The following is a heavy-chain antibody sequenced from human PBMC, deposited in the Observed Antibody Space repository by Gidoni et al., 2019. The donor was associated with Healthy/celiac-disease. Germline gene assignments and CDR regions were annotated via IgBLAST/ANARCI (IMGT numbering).Heavy chain of an antibody. CDR3: ARDKQRTHYGDYLDY. V-gene: IGHV1-46*03. CDR2: INPSGGST. J-gene: IGHJ4*02. Sequence: QVQLVPSGAEVKKPGASVKVSCKASGYTFTSYYMHWVRQAPGQGLEWMGIINPSGGSTSYAQKFQGRVTMTRDTSTSTVYMELSSLRSEDTAVYYCARDKQRTHYGDYLDYWGQGTLVTVSS. D-gene: IGHD4-17*01. CDR1: GYTFTSYY.